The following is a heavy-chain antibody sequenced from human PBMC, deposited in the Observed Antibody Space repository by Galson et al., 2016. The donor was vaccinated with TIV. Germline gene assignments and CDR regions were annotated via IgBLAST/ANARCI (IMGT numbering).Heavy chain of an antibody. CDR3: ARYISGWYHYFDF. Sequence: ETLSLTCTVSGGSISSYYWSWIRQSPGKGLEWIGSIYHGGSTYYNPSLKSRVTISVDTSKNQFSLKLSSVTAADTAVYYCARYISGWYHYFDFWGQGTLVTVSS. CDR2: IYHGGST. D-gene: IGHD6-19*01. CDR1: GGSISSYY. J-gene: IGHJ4*02. V-gene: IGHV4-59*05.